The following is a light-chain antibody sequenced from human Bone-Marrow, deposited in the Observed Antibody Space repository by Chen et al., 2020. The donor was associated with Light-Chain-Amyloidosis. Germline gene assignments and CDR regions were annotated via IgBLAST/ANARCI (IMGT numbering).Light chain of an antibody. J-gene: IGLJ2*01. CDR1: DLPTKY. CDR2: RDT. Sequence: SYELTHPPSVSVSRGQTARITCSGDDLPTKYAYWYQQKPGQAPVLVIHRDTERPSGISERFSGSSSGTTATLTISGVQAEDEADYHCQSADSSGTYEVIFGGGTKLTVL. V-gene: IGLV3-25*03. CDR3: QSADSSGTYEVI.